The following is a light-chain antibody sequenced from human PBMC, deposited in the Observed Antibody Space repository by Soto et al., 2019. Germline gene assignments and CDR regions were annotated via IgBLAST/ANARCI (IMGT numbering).Light chain of an antibody. Sequence: EIVMTQSPVTLSVSPWERATLPCSASQSVSSDLAWYQQKPGQAPRLLIYGASTRATGIPARFSGSGSGTEFTLSISSLQSEDFAVYYCQQYNNWPRTFGQGTKGDIK. CDR3: QQYNNWPRT. J-gene: IGKJ1*01. CDR1: QSVSSD. V-gene: IGKV3-15*01. CDR2: GAS.